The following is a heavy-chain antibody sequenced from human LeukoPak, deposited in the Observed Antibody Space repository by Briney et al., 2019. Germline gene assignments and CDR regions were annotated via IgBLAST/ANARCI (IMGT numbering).Heavy chain of an antibody. D-gene: IGHD3-10*01. J-gene: IGHJ4*02. CDR3: ARGTYYYGSGSCPYFDY. CDR1: GGSISSYY. Sequence: PSETLSLTCTVSGGSISSYYWSWIRRPAGKGLEWIGRIYTSGSTNYNPSLKSRVTMSVDTSKNQFSLKLSSVTAADTAVYYCARGTYYYGSGSCPYFDYWGQGTLVTVSS. CDR2: IYTSGST. V-gene: IGHV4-4*07.